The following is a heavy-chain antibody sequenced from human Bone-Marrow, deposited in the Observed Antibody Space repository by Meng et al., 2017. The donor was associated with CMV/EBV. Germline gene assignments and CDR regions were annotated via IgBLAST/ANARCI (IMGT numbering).Heavy chain of an antibody. J-gene: IGHJ4*02. CDR1: GDSIDNYY. V-gene: IGHV4-59*01. D-gene: IGHD3-10*01. Sequence: SETLSLTCTVSGDSIDNYYWNWIRRPPGKGLEWIGYVHYSGSTIYNPSLKSRVTISLHTSKSQFSLSLSSVTAADTAVYYCARWASGSRHFDYWGPG. CDR2: VHYSGST. CDR3: ARWASGSRHFDY.